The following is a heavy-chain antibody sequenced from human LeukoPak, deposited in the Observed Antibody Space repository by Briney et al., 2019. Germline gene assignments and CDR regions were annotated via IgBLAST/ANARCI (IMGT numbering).Heavy chain of an antibody. J-gene: IGHJ4*02. V-gene: IGHV3-23*01. Sequence: PGGSLRLSCAASGFTFSSYAMSWVRQAPGKGLEWVSAISGSGGSTYYAGSVKGRFTISRDNSKNTLYLQMNSLRAEDTAVYYCAKDRDSGSYYHYWGQGTLVTVSS. CDR3: AKDRDSGSYYHY. D-gene: IGHD1-26*01. CDR1: GFTFSSYA. CDR2: ISGSGGST.